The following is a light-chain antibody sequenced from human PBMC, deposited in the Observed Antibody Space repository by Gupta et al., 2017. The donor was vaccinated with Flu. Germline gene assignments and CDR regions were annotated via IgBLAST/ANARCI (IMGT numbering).Light chain of an antibody. CDR2: AIS. Sequence: DIQMTQSPSSLSASVGDRVTITCRASQNIYRYLNWYQQKPGEAPKVLIYAISSLQSGVPARFSGSGSGTDFTLTIDSLQPEDFATYYCQQSDTAPFTFGGGTKVEIK. J-gene: IGKJ4*01. CDR3: QQSDTAPFT. V-gene: IGKV1-39*01. CDR1: QNIYRY.